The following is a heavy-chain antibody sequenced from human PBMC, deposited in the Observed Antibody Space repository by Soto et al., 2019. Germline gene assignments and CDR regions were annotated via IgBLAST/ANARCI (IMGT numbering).Heavy chain of an antibody. CDR3: ARGVESSSWYLVSWFDP. CDR2: IIPIFGTA. D-gene: IGHD6-13*01. CDR1: GGTFSSYA. V-gene: IGHV1-69*01. Sequence: QVQLVQSGAEVKKPGSSVKVSCKASGGTFSSYAISWVRQAPGQGLEWMGGIIPIFGTANYAQKFQGRVTITADESTSTAYMELSSPRSEDTAVYYCARGVESSSWYLVSWFDPWGQGTLVTVSS. J-gene: IGHJ5*02.